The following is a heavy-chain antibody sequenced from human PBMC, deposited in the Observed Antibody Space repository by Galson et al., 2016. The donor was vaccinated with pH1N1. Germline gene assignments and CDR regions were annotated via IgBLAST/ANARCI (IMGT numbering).Heavy chain of an antibody. CDR2: IVPMFGIA. V-gene: IGHV1-69*02. Sequence: SVKVSCKASGDALNRFTVSWVRQAPGRGLEWVGRIVPMFGIAEYAQKLQGVVTITADRSTTPSHMELSNLKSDDAAVYYCLRTMTTPLSWYFDLWGRGTLVTVAS. J-gene: IGHJ2*01. CDR1: GDALNRFT. CDR3: LRTMTTPLSWYFDL. D-gene: IGHD4-17*01.